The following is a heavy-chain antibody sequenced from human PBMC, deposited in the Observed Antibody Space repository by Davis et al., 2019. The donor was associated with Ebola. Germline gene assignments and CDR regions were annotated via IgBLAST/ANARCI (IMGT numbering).Heavy chain of an antibody. CDR1: GNSISNYY. J-gene: IGHJ4*02. CDR2: INHGGST. CDR3: ARAQYVRLLDN. V-gene: IGHV4-59*08. Sequence: SETLSLTCTVSGNSISNYYWCWIRQPAGKGLEWIGEINHGGSTNYNPSLESRVTLSVDTSKNQFSLRLSSVTAADTAVYYCARAQYVRLLDNWGQGTLVTVSS. D-gene: IGHD3-16*01.